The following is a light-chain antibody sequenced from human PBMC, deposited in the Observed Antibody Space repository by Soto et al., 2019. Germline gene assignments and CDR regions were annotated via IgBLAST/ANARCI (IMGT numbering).Light chain of an antibody. V-gene: IGKV3-15*01. J-gene: IGKJ1*01. Sequence: EIVMTQSPATLSVSPGERVTLSCRASQSVSSNLVWYQQKPGQAPSLLMYGVSTRATGIPARFSGSGSGTEFTLTISSLQSEDFAVYYCQQYNRWPPWTFGQGTKVEIK. CDR2: GVS. CDR1: QSVSSN. CDR3: QQYNRWPPWT.